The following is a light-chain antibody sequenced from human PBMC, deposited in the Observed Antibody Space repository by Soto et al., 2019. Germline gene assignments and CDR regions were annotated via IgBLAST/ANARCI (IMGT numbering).Light chain of an antibody. CDR1: SSNIGSNI. J-gene: IGLJ2*01. CDR3: AAWDDSLNVVV. V-gene: IGLV1-44*01. CDR2: NNN. Sequence: QLVLTQPPSASGTPGQRVTISCSGSSSNIGSNIVNWYQQLPGTAPKLLIYNNNQWPSGVPDRFSGSKSGTSASLAISGLQSEDEADYFCAAWDDSLNVVVFGGGTKLTVL.